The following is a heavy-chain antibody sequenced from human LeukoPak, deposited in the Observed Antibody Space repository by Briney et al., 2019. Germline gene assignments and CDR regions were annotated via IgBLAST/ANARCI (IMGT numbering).Heavy chain of an antibody. CDR2: TYYRSTWYN. CDR1: GDSVSSNSVT. Sequence: SQTLSLTCAISGDSVSSNSVTWNWIRQSPSRGLEWLGRTYYRSTWYNDYAVSVRGRITVNPDTSKNQFSLHLNSVTPEDTTVYYCARRLTQYDCFDPWGQGILVTVSS. CDR3: ARRLTQYDCFDP. V-gene: IGHV6-1*01. J-gene: IGHJ5*02. D-gene: IGHD2-2*01.